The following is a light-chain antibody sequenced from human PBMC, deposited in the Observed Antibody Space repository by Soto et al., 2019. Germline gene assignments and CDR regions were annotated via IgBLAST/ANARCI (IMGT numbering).Light chain of an antibody. CDR2: DVS. CDR3: CSYAGSYTYV. V-gene: IGLV2-11*01. CDR1: SSDVGGYNY. J-gene: IGLJ1*01. Sequence: QSLLTQPRSLSGSPGQSVTISCTGTSSDVGGYNYVSWYQQHPGKAPKLMIYDVSKRPSGVPDRFSGSKSGNTASLTISGLQADDEADYYCCSYAGSYTYVFGTGTKV.